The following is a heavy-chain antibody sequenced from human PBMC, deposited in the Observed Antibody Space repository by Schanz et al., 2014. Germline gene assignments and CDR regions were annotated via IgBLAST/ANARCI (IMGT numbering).Heavy chain of an antibody. CDR1: GYTFTRYG. D-gene: IGHD5-12*01. CDR2: ISGYNGNT. J-gene: IGHJ4*02. V-gene: IGHV1-18*04. CDR3: ARTRYSAYDWKPIVFDY. Sequence: QVQLVQSGAEVKKPGASVKVSCKSSGYTFTRYGISWVRQAPGQGPEWMGWISGYNGNTNYAKKLQGRVAMTTDTSTRTAYLELWSLRSDDTVLYYCARTRYSAYDWKPIVFDYWGQGTLVTVSS.